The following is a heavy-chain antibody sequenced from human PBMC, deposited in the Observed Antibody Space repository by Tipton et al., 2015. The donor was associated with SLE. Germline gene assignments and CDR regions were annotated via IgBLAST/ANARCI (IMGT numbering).Heavy chain of an antibody. CDR3: ARASAIAVIAAVTDYYYYMDV. D-gene: IGHD6-13*01. Sequence: TLSLTCAVSGYSISSGYYWGWIRQPAGKGLEWIGRIYTSGSTNYNPSLKRRVPISVDTSKNQFSLKLSSVTAADTAVYYCARASAIAVIAAVTDYYYYMDVWGEGTTVTVSS. V-gene: IGHV4-61*02. J-gene: IGHJ6*03. CDR1: GYSISSGYY. CDR2: IYTSGST.